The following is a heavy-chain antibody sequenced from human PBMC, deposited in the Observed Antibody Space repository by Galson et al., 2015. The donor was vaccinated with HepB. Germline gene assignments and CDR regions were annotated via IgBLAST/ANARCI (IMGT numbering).Heavy chain of an antibody. CDR1: GGSISSSNW. Sequence: SETLSLTCAVSGGSISSSNWWSWVRQPPGKGLEWIGEIYHSGSTNYNPSLKSRVTISVDKSKNQFSLKLSSVTAADTAVYYCARYREAAAGYDAFDIWGQVTMVTVSS. J-gene: IGHJ3*02. CDR3: ARYREAAAGYDAFDI. V-gene: IGHV4-4*02. D-gene: IGHD6-13*01. CDR2: IYHSGST.